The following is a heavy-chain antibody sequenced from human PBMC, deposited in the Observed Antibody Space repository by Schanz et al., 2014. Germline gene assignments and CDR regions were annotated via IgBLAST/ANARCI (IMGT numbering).Heavy chain of an antibody. Sequence: QLQLQESGPGQVKPSETLSLTSSVSGASISSTTYYWGWVRQPPGKRLEWIANIYYSGNPFSNPSPGMSVPVSIDTSRTQFSLPLTSVTAADTAVYYCARDQSIVVRGAYLYYYGMDVWGQGTTVTVSS. CDR1: GASISSTTYY. V-gene: IGHV4-39*02. CDR3: ARDQSIVVRGAYLYYYGMDV. J-gene: IGHJ6*02. CDR2: IYYSGNP. D-gene: IGHD3-10*01.